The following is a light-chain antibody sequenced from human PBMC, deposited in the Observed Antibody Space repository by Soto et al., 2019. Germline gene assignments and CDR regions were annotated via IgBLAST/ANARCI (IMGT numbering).Light chain of an antibody. Sequence: EIVLTQFPGTLSLSPGERATLSCRASQSVGRNYVAWYQQKPGQAPRVIIYAASNRASGIPDRFSGSGGSDFTLTISRLEPEDFAVYYCQQYGTSPWAFGQGNKVEIK. CDR2: AAS. CDR1: QSVGRNY. J-gene: IGKJ1*01. V-gene: IGKV3-20*01. CDR3: QQYGTSPWA.